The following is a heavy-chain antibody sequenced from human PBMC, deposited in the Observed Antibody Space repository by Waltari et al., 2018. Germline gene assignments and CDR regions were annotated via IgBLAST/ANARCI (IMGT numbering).Heavy chain of an antibody. J-gene: IGHJ3*02. D-gene: IGHD1-26*01. Sequence: EVQLVESGGGLVPPGRSLRLSCAASGSTFDDYAMLWVRQAPGKGRDWVSGISGNSGSIGYADTVKSRFTISRDNAKNSQYLQVNSLRAEDTDLYYCAKDKGAAFDAFDIWGQGTMVTVSS. CDR1: GSTFDDYA. CDR2: ISGNSGSI. CDR3: AKDKGAAFDAFDI. V-gene: IGHV3-9*01.